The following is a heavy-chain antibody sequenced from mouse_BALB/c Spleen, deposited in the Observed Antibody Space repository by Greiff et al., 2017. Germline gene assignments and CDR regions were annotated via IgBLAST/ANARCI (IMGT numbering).Heavy chain of an antibody. CDR3: ARGDGYGGAMDY. V-gene: IGHV5-6-5*01. Sequence: EVKLVESGGGLVKPGGSLKLSCAASGFTFSSYAMSWVRQTPEKRLEWVASISSGGSTYYPDSVKGRFTISRDNARNILYLQMSSLRSEDTAMYYCARGDGYGGAMDYWGQGTSVTVSS. CDR2: ISSGGST. CDR1: GFTFSSYA. D-gene: IGHD1-2*01. J-gene: IGHJ4*01.